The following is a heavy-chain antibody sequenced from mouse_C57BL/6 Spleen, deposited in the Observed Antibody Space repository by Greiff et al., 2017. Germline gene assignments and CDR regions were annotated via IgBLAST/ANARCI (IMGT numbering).Heavy chain of an antibody. D-gene: IGHD3-2*02. CDR3: AKNLDSSGYGAMDY. CDR2: IWRGGST. CDR1: GFSLTSYG. Sequence: VKLVESGPGLVQPSQSLSITCTVSGFSLTSYGVHWVRQSPGKGLEWLGVIWRGGSTDYNAAFMSRLSITKDNSKSQVFFKMNSLQADDSAIYYCAKNLDSSGYGAMDYWGQGTSVTVSS. V-gene: IGHV2-5*01. J-gene: IGHJ4*01.